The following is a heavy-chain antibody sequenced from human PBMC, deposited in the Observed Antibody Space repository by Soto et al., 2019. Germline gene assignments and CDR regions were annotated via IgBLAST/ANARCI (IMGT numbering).Heavy chain of an antibody. Sequence: GGSLRLSCAASGFTFSSYSMNWVRQAPGKGLEWVSSISSSSSYIYYADSVKGRFTISRDNAKNSLYLQMNSLRAEDTAVYYCARDYCSGGSCYFDYWGQGTLVTVSS. CDR3: ARDYCSGGSCYFDY. V-gene: IGHV3-21*01. D-gene: IGHD2-15*01. CDR1: GFTFSSYS. CDR2: ISSSSSYI. J-gene: IGHJ4*02.